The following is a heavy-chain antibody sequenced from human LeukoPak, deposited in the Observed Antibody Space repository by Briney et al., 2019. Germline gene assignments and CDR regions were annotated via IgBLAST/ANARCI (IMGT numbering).Heavy chain of an antibody. CDR3: AKDRCSGGSCYSR. V-gene: IGHV3-23*01. CDR2: IRGSGGST. D-gene: IGHD2-15*01. CDR1: GFTFSSYA. J-gene: IGHJ4*02. Sequence: PGGSLRLSCAASGFTFSSYAMSWVRQAPGKGLEWVSAIRGSGGSTYYADYVKGRFTISRDNSKNTLYLQMNSLRAEDTAVYYCAKDRCSGGSCYSRWGQGTLVTVSS.